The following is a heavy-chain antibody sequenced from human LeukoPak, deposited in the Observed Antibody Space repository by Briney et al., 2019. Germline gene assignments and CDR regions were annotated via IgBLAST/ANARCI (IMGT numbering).Heavy chain of an antibody. CDR1: GGSISSGGYY. V-gene: IGHV4-31*03. CDR3: ARVDDFWRWFDP. D-gene: IGHD3-3*01. Sequence: SQTLSLTCTVSGGSISSGGYYWSWIRQHPGKGLEWIGYIYYSGSTYYNPSLKSRVTISVDTSKNQFSPKLSSVTAADTAVYYCARVDDFWRWFDPWGQGTLVTVSS. CDR2: IYYSGST. J-gene: IGHJ5*02.